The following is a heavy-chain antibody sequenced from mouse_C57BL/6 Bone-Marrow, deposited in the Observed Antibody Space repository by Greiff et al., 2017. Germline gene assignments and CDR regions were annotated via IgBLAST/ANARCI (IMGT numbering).Heavy chain of an antibody. J-gene: IGHJ2*01. Sequence: EVQLQQSGPGLVKPSQSLSLTCSVTGYSITSGYYWNWIRQFPGNKLEWMGYISYDGSNNYNPSLKNRISITRDTSKNQFFLKLNSVTTEDTATYYCARDEDDYYRDYWGQGTTLTVSS. CDR3: ARDEDDYYRDY. D-gene: IGHD2-4*01. V-gene: IGHV3-6*01. CDR2: ISYDGSN. CDR1: GYSITSGYY.